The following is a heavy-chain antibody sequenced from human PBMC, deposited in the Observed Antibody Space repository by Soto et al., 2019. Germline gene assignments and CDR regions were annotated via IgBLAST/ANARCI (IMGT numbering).Heavy chain of an antibody. CDR2: ISSNGGST. V-gene: IGHV3-64D*06. D-gene: IGHD2-2*01. CDR3: VSGIGYCSSTSCHNWFDP. J-gene: IGHJ5*02. Sequence: RQAPGKGLEYVSAISSNGGSTYYADSVKGRFTISRDNSKNTLYLQMSSLRAEDTAVYYCVSGIGYCSSTSCHNWFDPWGQGTLVTVSS.